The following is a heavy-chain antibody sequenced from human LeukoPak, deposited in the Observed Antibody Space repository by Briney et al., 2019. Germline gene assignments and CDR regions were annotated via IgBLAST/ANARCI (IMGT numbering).Heavy chain of an antibody. J-gene: IGHJ4*02. Sequence: ASVKVSFKASGYTFTGYYMHWGRQAPGQGGERRGRINPKSGGTKYAQKFQGRVTITRDTAISTAYMELSRLRSDDTAVYYCAIPYDSSGYYDFGYWGQGTLVTVSS. CDR3: AIPYDSSGYYDFGY. CDR2: INPKSGGT. CDR1: GYTFTGYY. V-gene: IGHV1-2*06. D-gene: IGHD3-22*01.